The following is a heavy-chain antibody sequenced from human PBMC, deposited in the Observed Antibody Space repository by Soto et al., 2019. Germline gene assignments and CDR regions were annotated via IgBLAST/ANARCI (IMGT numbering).Heavy chain of an antibody. CDR2: IIPIFGTA. CDR3: ARSLGLEYYYGMDV. Sequence: QVQLVQSGAEVKKPGSSVMVSCKASGGTFSTYAISWVRQAPGQGLEWMGGIIPIFGTASYAQKFQGRVTITADESTSTAYVELRSLTSEDTAVYYCARSLGLEYYYGMDVWGQETTVTVSS. CDR1: GGTFSTYA. D-gene: IGHD1-1*01. V-gene: IGHV1-69*12. J-gene: IGHJ6*02.